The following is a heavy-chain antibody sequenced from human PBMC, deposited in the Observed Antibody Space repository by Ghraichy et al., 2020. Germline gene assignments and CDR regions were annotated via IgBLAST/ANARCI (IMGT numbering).Heavy chain of an antibody. V-gene: IGHV4-59*01. CDR1: GGSINSFY. CDR3: ARGHTYSGSKDY. CDR2: ISDSGST. D-gene: IGHD5-12*01. J-gene: IGHJ4*02. Sequence: SQTLSLTCTVSGGSINSFYWNWVRQPPGKGLEWIGFISDSGSTNYNPSLKSRVTISIDTSRNYFSLKLTSVTAADTAVYHCARGHTYSGSKDYWGQGTLVTVSS.